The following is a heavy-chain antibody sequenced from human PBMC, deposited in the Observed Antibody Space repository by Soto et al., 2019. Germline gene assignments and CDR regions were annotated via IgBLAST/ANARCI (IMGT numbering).Heavy chain of an antibody. J-gene: IGHJ6*02. V-gene: IGHV3-48*02. D-gene: IGHD3-10*01. CDR3: ARRITMVRGPYYYYAMDV. Sequence: GGSLRLSCAASGFTFSSHAMNWVRQAPGKGLEWLSYITSTSSTKHYAASVEGRFTISRDNAKNSLYLQMNSLRDEDTAVYYCARRITMVRGPYYYYAMDVWGRGTTVTVSS. CDR2: ITSTSSTK. CDR1: GFTFSSHA.